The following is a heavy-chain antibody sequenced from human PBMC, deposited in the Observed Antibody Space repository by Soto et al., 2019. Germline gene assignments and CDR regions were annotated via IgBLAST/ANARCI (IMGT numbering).Heavy chain of an antibody. D-gene: IGHD4-4*01. V-gene: IGHV3-23*01. CDR1: GFTLSTFC. J-gene: IGHJ4*02. CDR2: IITSGYTT. Sequence: PVVSLRLSCAASGFTLSTFCMSWVRPPPGKGLEWVSGIITSGYTTYYADSVKGRFTISRDNSKKTLYLQMNNLRAEDTAIYYCATHYSTILDYWGQGALVTVSS. CDR3: ATHYSTILDY.